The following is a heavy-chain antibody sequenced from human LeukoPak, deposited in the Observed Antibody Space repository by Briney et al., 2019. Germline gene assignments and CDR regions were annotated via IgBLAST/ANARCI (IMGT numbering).Heavy chain of an antibody. D-gene: IGHD6-19*01. J-gene: IGHJ4*02. Sequence: GGSLRLSCAASGFTFSSYAMSWVRQAPGKGLEWVSAISGSGGSTYYADPVKGRFTISRDNSKNTLYLQMNSLRAEDTAVYYCAGGGYSSGWRPYYFDYWGQGTLVTVSS. CDR3: AGGGYSSGWRPYYFDY. CDR1: GFTFSSYA. V-gene: IGHV3-23*01. CDR2: ISGSGGST.